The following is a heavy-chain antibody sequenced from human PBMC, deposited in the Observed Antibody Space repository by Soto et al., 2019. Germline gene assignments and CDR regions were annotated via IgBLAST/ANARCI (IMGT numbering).Heavy chain of an antibody. Sequence: GASVKVCCKASGYTFTSYDLSWVRHAPGQGLEWMGWISTYNGNTNYTQKLQGRVTMTTDTSTSTAYMELRSLRSDDTAVFYCGRVSSYYFDYWGQGTLVTVYS. J-gene: IGHJ4*02. V-gene: IGHV1-18*04. CDR3: GRVSSYYFDY. CDR2: ISTYNGNT. CDR1: GYTFTSYD.